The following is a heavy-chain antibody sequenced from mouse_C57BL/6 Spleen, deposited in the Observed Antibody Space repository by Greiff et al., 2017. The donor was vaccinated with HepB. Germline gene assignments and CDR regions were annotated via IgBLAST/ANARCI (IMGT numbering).Heavy chain of an antibody. CDR3: ARDYDYDFDY. V-gene: IGHV5-17*01. Sequence: EVQLQQSGGGLVKPGGSLKLSCAASGFTFSDYGMHWVRQAPEKGLEWVAYSSSGSSTIYYADTVKGRFTISRDNAKNTLFLQMTSLRSEDTAMYYCARDYDYDFDYWGQGTTLTVSS. CDR1: GFTFSDYG. CDR2: SSSGSSTI. J-gene: IGHJ2*01. D-gene: IGHD2-4*01.